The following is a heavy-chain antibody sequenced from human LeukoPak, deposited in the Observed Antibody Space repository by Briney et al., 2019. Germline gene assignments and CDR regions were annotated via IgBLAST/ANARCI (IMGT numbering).Heavy chain of an antibody. J-gene: IGHJ4*02. CDR2: IYYSGST. D-gene: IGHD5-12*01. CDR3: ARVSPRGYSGYDSQKYFDY. V-gene: IGHV4-39*01. Sequence: SETLSLTCTVSGGSISSSSYYWGWIRQPPGKGLEWIGSIYYSGSTYYNPSLKSRVTISVDTSKNQFSLKLSSVTAADTAVYYCARVSPRGYSGYDSQKYFDYWGQGTLATVSS. CDR1: GGSISSSSYY.